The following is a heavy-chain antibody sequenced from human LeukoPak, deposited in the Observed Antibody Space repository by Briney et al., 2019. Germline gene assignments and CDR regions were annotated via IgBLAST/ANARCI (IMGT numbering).Heavy chain of an antibody. D-gene: IGHD5-18*01. CDR1: GYTFTTYN. J-gene: IGHJ4*02. V-gene: IGHV1-18*01. CDR3: AREGSLYGYHSFDS. Sequence: ASVKVSCKASGYTFTTYNINWVRQAPGQGLEWMGWIIGYNGNTNYAQKLQGRVTMTTDTSTSTAYMELRSLKTEDTAVYFCAREGSLYGYHSFDSWGQGTLVTVSS. CDR2: IIGYNGNT.